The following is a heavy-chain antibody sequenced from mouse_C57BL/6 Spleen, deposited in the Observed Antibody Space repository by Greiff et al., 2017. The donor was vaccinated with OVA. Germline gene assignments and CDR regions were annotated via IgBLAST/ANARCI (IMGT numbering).Heavy chain of an antibody. D-gene: IGHD1-1*01. CDR1: GFTFSDYA. Sequence: EVQLVESGGGLVKPGGSLKLSCAASGFTFSDYAMSWVRQTPEKRLEWVAIISDGGSYTYYPDNVKGRFTISRDNAKNNLYLQMSHLKSEDTAMYYGAREALYGSSLYWYFDVWGTGTTVTVSS. V-gene: IGHV5-4*01. CDR2: ISDGGSYT. CDR3: AREALYGSSLYWYFDV. J-gene: IGHJ1*03.